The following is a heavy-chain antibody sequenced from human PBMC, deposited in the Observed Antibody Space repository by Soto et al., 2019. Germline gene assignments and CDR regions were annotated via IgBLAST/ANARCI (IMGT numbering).Heavy chain of an antibody. Sequence: SVKVSCKASGGTFSSYAISWVRQAPGQGLEWMGGIIPIFGTANYAQKFQGRVTITADESTSTAYMELSSLRSEDTAVYYCARGGYSYGETHFYDYWGQGILVTVSS. CDR2: IIPIFGTA. CDR1: GGTFSSYA. J-gene: IGHJ4*02. CDR3: ARGGYSYGETHFYDY. D-gene: IGHD5-18*01. V-gene: IGHV1-69*13.